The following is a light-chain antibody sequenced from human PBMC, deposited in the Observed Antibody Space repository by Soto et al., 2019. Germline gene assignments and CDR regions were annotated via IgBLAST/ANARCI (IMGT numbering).Light chain of an antibody. CDR2: GNS. V-gene: IGLV1-40*01. CDR1: RSNIGAGYD. J-gene: IGLJ2*01. Sequence: QSALTQPPSVSGAPGQRVTISCTGSRSNIGAGYDVHWYQQIPGAAPKLLIYGNSNRPSGVPDRFSGSKSGTSASLAITGLQAEDEADYYCQSYDASLSGDVVFGGGTKLNVL. CDR3: QSYDASLSGDVV.